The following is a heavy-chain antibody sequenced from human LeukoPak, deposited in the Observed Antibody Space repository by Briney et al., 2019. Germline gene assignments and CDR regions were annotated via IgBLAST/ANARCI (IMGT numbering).Heavy chain of an antibody. J-gene: IGHJ6*02. D-gene: IGHD6-19*01. CDR2: IIPILGIA. Sequence: GASVKVSCKASGGTFSSYAISWVRQAPGQGLEWMGRIIPILGIANYAQKFQGRVTITADKSTSTAYTELSSLRSEDTAVYYCARDRIAVAGRQGMDVWGQGTTVTVSS. V-gene: IGHV1-69*04. CDR3: ARDRIAVAGRQGMDV. CDR1: GGTFSSYA.